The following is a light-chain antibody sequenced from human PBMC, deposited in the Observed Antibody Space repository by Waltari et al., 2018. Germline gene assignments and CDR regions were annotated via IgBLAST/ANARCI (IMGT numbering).Light chain of an antibody. CDR1: SSDVGGYHF. CDR2: EVT. Sequence: QSALTQPPSASGSPGQSVTISCTGTSSDVGGYHFVSWYQQLPGKAPKLMIFEVTKRPSGVPYRFSGSKSGNTASLTVSGLQAEDEADYYCSSFAGTKNWVFGGGTKLTVL. J-gene: IGLJ3*02. CDR3: SSFAGTKNWV. V-gene: IGLV2-8*01.